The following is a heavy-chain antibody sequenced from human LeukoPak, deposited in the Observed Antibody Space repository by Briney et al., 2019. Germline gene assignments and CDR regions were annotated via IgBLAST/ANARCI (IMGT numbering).Heavy chain of an antibody. CDR2: INPNTGDT. J-gene: IGHJ4*02. Sequence: ASVKVSCKASGYRFTAYFMYWVRQVPGQGLECLGWINPNTGDTDYTQRFQGKITMTRDTSIGTAFMELTSLTSDDTAVYYCARGTGYCSGGSCYDSRGFDYWGQGTLVTVSS. CDR3: ARGTGYCSGGSCYDSRGFDY. CDR1: GYRFTAYF. D-gene: IGHD2-15*01. V-gene: IGHV1-2*02.